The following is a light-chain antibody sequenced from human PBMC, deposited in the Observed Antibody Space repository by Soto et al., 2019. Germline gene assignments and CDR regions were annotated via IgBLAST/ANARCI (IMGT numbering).Light chain of an antibody. CDR1: QSVSSSY. V-gene: IGKV3-20*01. CDR2: GAS. Sequence: VLTQSPGTLSLSPGERATLSCRASQSVSSSYLTWYQQKPGQAPRLLISGASSRATGIPDRFSGSGSGTYFTLTISRLEPEDFAVYYCQQYGSSPPWTFGQRTKVDIK. CDR3: QQYGSSPPWT. J-gene: IGKJ1*01.